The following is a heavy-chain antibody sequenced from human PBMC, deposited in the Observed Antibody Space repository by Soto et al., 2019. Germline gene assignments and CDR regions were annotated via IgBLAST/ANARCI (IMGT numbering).Heavy chain of an antibody. CDR2: IIPIFGTT. J-gene: IGHJ6*02. V-gene: IGHV1-69*12. CDR1: GGTFSSYA. Sequence: QVQLVQSGAEVKKPGPSVKVSCKASGGTFSSYAFNWVRQAPGQGLEWMGGIIPIFGTTNYAQKFQGRVTITADESTSTAYMELSSLRSEDTAVYYCARAPLRYFDSVTPYGMDVWGQGTTVTVSS. D-gene: IGHD3-9*01. CDR3: ARAPLRYFDSVTPYGMDV.